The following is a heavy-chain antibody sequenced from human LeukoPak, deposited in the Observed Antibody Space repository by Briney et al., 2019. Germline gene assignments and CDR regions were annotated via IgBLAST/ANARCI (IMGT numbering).Heavy chain of an antibody. Sequence: PGGSLRLSCAASGFTFSSYGMHWVRQAPGKGLEWVAFIRYDGSNKYYADSVKGRFTISRDNSKNTLYLQMNSLRAEDTAVYSCVTGQSGYSYGYVFDYWGQGTLVTVSS. V-gene: IGHV3-30*02. CDR3: VTGQSGYSYGYVFDY. J-gene: IGHJ4*02. D-gene: IGHD5-18*01. CDR2: IRYDGSNK. CDR1: GFTFSSYG.